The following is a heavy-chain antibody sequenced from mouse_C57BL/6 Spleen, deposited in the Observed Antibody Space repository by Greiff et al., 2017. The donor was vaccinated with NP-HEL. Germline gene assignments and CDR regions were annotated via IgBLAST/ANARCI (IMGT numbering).Heavy chain of an antibody. CDR1: GYTFTDYE. J-gene: IGHJ1*03. D-gene: IGHD1-1*01. V-gene: IGHV1-15*01. Sequence: VQLQQSGAELVRPGASVTLSCKASGYTFTDYEMHWVKQTPVHGLEWIGAIDPETGGTAYNQKFKGKAILTADKSSSTAYMELRSLTSEDSAVYYCTRGATVVAHYWYFDVWGTGTTVTVSS. CDR3: TRGATVVAHYWYFDV. CDR2: IDPETGGT.